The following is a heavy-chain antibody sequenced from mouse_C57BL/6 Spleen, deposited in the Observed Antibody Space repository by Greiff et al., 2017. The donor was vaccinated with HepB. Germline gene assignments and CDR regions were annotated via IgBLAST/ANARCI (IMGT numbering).Heavy chain of an antibody. CDR3: ARGPFITTVVEGYFDV. D-gene: IGHD1-1*01. J-gene: IGHJ1*03. CDR1: GYTFTDYN. V-gene: IGHV1-18*01. CDR2: INPNNGGT. Sequence: VQLQQSGPELVKPGASVKIPCKASGYTFTDYNMDWVKQSHGKSLEWIGDINPNNGGTIYNQKFKGKATLTVDKSSSTAYMELRSLTSEDTAVYYCARGPFITTVVEGYFDVWGTGTTVTVSS.